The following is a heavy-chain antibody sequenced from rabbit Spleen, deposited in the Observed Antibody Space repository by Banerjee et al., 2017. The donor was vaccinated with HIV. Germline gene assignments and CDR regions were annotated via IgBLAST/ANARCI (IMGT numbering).Heavy chain of an antibody. CDR3: ARGLGGGDGFHL. CDR2: IDTGSSGFT. J-gene: IGHJ4*01. CDR1: GFSFSSSSY. D-gene: IGHD2-1*01. V-gene: IGHV1S40*01. Sequence: QSLEESGGDLVKPGASLTLTCTASGFSFSSSSYMCWVRQAPGKGLEWIACIDTGSSGFTYFATWAKGRFTCSKTSSTTVTLQMTRLTAADTATYFCARGLGGGDGFHLWGQGTLVTVS.